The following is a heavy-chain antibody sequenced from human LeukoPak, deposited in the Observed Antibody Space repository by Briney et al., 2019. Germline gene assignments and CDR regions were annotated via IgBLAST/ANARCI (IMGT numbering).Heavy chain of an antibody. CDR2: ISYDGSNK. J-gene: IGHJ4*02. D-gene: IGHD3-22*01. V-gene: IGHV3-30*18. CDR3: AKGGRDDSSGYYYDYFDY. CDR1: GFTFSSYW. Sequence: GGSLRLSCAASGFTFSSYWMSWVRQAPGKGLEWVAVISYDGSNKYYADSVKGRFTISRDNSKNTLYLQMNSLRAEDTAVYYCAKGGRDDSSGYYYDYFDYWGQGTLVTVSS.